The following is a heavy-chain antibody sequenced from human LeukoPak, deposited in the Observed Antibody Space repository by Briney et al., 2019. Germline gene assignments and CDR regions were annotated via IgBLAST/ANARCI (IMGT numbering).Heavy chain of an antibody. CDR1: GFTFSSYW. Sequence: PGGSLRLSCAASGFTFSSYWMSWVRQAPGKGLEWVANIKHDGSEKYYVDSVKGRFTISRDNAKNSLYLQMNSLRAEDTAVYYCAVLGITMIGGVWGKGTTVTISS. V-gene: IGHV3-7*01. CDR3: AVLGITMIGGV. J-gene: IGHJ6*04. D-gene: IGHD3-10*02. CDR2: IKHDGSEK.